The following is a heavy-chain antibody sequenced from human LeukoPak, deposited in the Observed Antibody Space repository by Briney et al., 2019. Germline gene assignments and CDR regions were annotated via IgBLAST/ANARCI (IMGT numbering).Heavy chain of an antibody. CDR3: ARNNRHYYYYGMDV. Sequence: SETLSLTCAVYGGSFSGYYWSWIRQPPGKGLEWIGEINHSGSTNYNPSLKSRVTISVDTSKNQFSLKLSSVTAADTAVYYCARNNRHYYYYGMDVWGQGTTVTVSS. J-gene: IGHJ6*02. V-gene: IGHV4-34*01. CDR2: INHSGST. CDR1: GGSFSGYY. D-gene: IGHD1-14*01.